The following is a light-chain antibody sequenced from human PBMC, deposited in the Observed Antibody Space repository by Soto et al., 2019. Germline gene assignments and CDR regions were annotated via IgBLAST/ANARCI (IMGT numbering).Light chain of an antibody. CDR1: QSVSSRN. V-gene: IGKV3-20*01. Sequence: DMVLTQSPATLYLSPGERATLSCRASQSVSSRNLAWYQQKPGQAPRHLIYDASNRATGITDRFSGSGSGTDFTLTITRLEPEDFAVYYCQQYGTSPRTFGQGTKVEIK. J-gene: IGKJ1*01. CDR3: QQYGTSPRT. CDR2: DAS.